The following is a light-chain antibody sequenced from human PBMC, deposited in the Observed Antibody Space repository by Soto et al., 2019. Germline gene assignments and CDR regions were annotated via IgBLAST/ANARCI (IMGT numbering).Light chain of an antibody. J-gene: IGKJ1*01. CDR3: QQYSRQAT. V-gene: IGKV1-5*03. CDR2: MAS. CDR1: QSIGYW. Sequence: IQMTKAPSTLSASVGDRVTITCRASQSIGYWLAWYQQKPGKAPKPLIYMASSLESGVSPRFSGSGAGTEFTLSISSLQPDDFATYYCQQYSRQATFGQGTKV.